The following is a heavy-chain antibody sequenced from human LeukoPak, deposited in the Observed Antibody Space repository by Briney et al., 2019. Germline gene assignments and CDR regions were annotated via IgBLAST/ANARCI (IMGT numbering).Heavy chain of an antibody. D-gene: IGHD5/OR15-5a*01. CDR1: GFTFSSYG. J-gene: IGHJ3*02. CDR2: ISYDGSNK. CDR3: AREEEVSGAFDI. V-gene: IGHV3-30*03. Sequence: GGSLRLSCAASGFTFSSYGMHWVRQAPGKGLEWVAVISYDGSNKYYADSVKGRFTISRDNSKNTLYLQMNSLRAEDTAVYYCAREEEVSGAFDIWGQGTMVTVSS.